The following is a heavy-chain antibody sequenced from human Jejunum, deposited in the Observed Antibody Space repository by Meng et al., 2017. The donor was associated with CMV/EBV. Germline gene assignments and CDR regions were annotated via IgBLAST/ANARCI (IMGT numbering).Heavy chain of an antibody. CDR1: EYTCTDYY. J-gene: IGHJ4*02. CDR2: INPQTGDT. D-gene: IGHD1-26*01. Sequence: KASEYTCTDYYMQWVRQAPGQGLEWMGWINPQTGDTNYAPKFQGRVTMTRDMSINTVYMEVTRLRSDDTAVYYCAKDAGSFLDYYFDYWGQGTLVTVSS. CDR3: AKDAGSFLDYYFDY. V-gene: IGHV1-2*02.